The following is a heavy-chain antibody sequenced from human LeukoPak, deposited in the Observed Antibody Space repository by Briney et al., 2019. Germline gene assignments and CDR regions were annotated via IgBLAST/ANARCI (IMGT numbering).Heavy chain of an antibody. CDR1: GGSISSSSYS. CDR3: ARGDSSGFPYYYYYMDV. J-gene: IGHJ6*03. D-gene: IGHD3-22*01. Sequence: SETLSLTCTVSGGSISSSSYSWGWIRQPPGKGLEWIGSIYYSGSTYYNPSLKSRVTISVDTSKNQFSLKLSSVTAADTAVYYCARGDSSGFPYYYYYMDVWGKGTTVTVSS. CDR2: IYYSGST. V-gene: IGHV4-39*01.